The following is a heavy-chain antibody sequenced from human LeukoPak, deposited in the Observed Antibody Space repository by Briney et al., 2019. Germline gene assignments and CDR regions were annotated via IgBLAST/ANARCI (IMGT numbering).Heavy chain of an antibody. Sequence: PSGTLSLTCAVYGGSFSTYYWSWIRQPPGKGLEWIGEINHSGSANYNPSLKSRVTISVDTSKNQCSLQLNSLTAADTAVYYCARGLEYDFWSGNYSDGFDKWGQGTMVTVSP. J-gene: IGHJ3*02. D-gene: IGHD3-3*01. V-gene: IGHV4-34*01. CDR3: ARGLEYDFWSGNYSDGFDK. CDR1: GGSFSTYY. CDR2: INHSGSA.